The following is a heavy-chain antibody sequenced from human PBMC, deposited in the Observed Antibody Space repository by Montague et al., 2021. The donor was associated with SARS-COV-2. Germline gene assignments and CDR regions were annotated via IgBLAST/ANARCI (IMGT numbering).Heavy chain of an antibody. CDR1: GGSISSYY. J-gene: IGHJ4*02. V-gene: IGHV4-59*01. Sequence: SETLSLTCTVSGGSISSYYWNRIRQPPGKGLEWIGYIYYSGSTNYNPSLKSRVTISVDTSKNQFSLKLSSVTAADTAVYYCARAPVAHITIFGVVTSFDYWGQGTLVTVSS. CDR3: ARAPVAHITIFGVVTSFDY. CDR2: IYYSGST. D-gene: IGHD3-3*01.